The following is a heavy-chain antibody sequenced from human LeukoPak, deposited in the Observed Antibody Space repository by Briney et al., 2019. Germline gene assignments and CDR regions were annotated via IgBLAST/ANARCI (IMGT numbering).Heavy chain of an antibody. CDR3: ARGWPGIAGAGPTSGSYYFDY. V-gene: IGHV4-34*01. D-gene: IGHD6-13*01. CDR1: GGSFSGYY. J-gene: IGHJ4*02. Sequence: SETLSLTCAVYGGSFSGYYWSWIRQPPGKGLEWIGEINHSGSTNYNPSLKSRVTISVDTSKNQFSLKLSSVTAADTAVYYCARGWPGIAGAGPTSGSYYFDYWGQGTLVTVSS. CDR2: INHSGST.